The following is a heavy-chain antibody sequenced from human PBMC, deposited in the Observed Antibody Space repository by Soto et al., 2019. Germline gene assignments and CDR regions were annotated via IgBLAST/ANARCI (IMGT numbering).Heavy chain of an antibody. CDR1: GFTFSSYW. J-gene: IGHJ6*02. CDR3: ARGYYYYYYGMDV. CDR2: IKQDGSEK. V-gene: IGHV3-7*01. D-gene: IGHD1-26*01. Sequence: EVQLVESGGGLVQPGGSLRLSCAASGFTFSSYWMSWVRQAPGKGLEWVDNIKQDGSEKYYVDSVKGRFTISRDNAKNSLYLQMNSLRAEDTAVYYCARGYYYYYYGMDVWGQGTTVTVSS.